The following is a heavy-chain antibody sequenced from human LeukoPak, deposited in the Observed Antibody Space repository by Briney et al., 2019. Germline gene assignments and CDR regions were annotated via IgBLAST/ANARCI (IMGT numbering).Heavy chain of an antibody. Sequence: GGSLRLSCAASAFTFSTYSMNWVRQAPGKGLEWVSYISGSSGTIYYADSVKGRFTISRDNAKNSLYLQMNSLRAEDTAVYYCARRSEFGVLYYMDVWGKGTTVTVS. D-gene: IGHD3-16*01. CDR2: ISGSSGTI. J-gene: IGHJ6*03. V-gene: IGHV3-48*01. CDR3: ARRSEFGVLYYMDV. CDR1: AFTFSTYS.